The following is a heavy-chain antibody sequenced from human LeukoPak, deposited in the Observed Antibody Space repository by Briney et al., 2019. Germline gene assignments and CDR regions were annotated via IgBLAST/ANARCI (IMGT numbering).Heavy chain of an antibody. Sequence: GGSLRLSCAASGFNFITYGMNWVRQAPGKGLEWVAFKRYDGSNTFYADSVRGRFSISRDNSENTLYLQVNSLRPEDTAVYYWPNPPPPYCQTPPFYSAPMAVWGRGTMVPV. J-gene: IGHJ6*03. CDR3: PNPPPPYCQTPPFYSAPMAV. D-gene: IGHD2-15*01. CDR2: KRYDGSNT. CDR1: GFNFITYG. V-gene: IGHV3-30*02.